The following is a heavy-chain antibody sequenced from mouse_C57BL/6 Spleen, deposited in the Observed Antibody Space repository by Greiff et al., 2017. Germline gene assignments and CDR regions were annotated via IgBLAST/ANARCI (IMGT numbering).Heavy chain of an antibody. CDR3: ASAIYYDYDGWFAY. V-gene: IGHV5-4*01. CDR2: ISDGGSYT. CDR1: GFTFSSYA. Sequence: EVHLVESGGGLVKPGGSLKLSCAASGFTFSSYAMSWVRQTPEKRLEWVATISDGGSYTYYPDNVKGRFTISRDNAKNNLYLQMSHLKSEDTAMYYCASAIYYDYDGWFAYWGQGTLVTVSA. D-gene: IGHD2-4*01. J-gene: IGHJ3*01.